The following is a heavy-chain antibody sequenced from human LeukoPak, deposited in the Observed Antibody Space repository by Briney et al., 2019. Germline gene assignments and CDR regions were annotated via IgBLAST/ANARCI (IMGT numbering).Heavy chain of an antibody. J-gene: IGHJ4*02. CDR2: MNPNSGNT. Sequence: ASVEVSCKASGYTFTSYGVNWVRQATGQGLEWMGWMNPNSGNTGYAQKFQGRVTMTRNTSISTAYMELSSLRSEDTAVYYCARGAPYCSSTSCYAHFDYWGQGTLVTVSS. V-gene: IGHV1-8*01. CDR3: ARGAPYCSSTSCYAHFDY. D-gene: IGHD2-2*01. CDR1: GYTFTSYG.